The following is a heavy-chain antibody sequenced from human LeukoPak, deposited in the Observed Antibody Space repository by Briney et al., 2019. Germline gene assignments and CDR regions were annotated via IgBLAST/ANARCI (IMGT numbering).Heavy chain of an antibody. V-gene: IGHV3-30*02. CDR2: IRYDGSNE. D-gene: IGHD1-7*01. CDR3: AKDRGRTGTTGGFDY. CDR1: GFSLSNYG. J-gene: IGHJ4*02. Sequence: GESLRLSCAAFGFSLSNYGIHWVRQAPGKGLEWVAFIRYDGSNEHYADSVKGRFTISRDNSKNTLYLQMNSLRAEDTAVFYCAKDRGRTGTTGGFDYWGQGTLVTVSS.